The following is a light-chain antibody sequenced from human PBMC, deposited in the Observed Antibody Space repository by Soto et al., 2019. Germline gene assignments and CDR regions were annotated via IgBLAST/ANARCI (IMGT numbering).Light chain of an antibody. CDR2: DVS. CDR1: SSDVGDYNY. J-gene: IGLJ2*01. CDR3: SSYSSSSTPVV. Sequence: QSALTQPASVSGSPGQSTTISCTGTSSDVGDYNYVSWYQQHPGEAPKLMIFDVSNRPSGVSNRFSGSKSGTTASLTISGLQAEDEANYYCSSYSSSSTPVVFGGGTQLTVL. V-gene: IGLV2-14*03.